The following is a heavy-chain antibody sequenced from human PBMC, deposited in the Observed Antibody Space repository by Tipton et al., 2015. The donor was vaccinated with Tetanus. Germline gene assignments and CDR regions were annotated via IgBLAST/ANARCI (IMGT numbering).Heavy chain of an antibody. Sequence: TLSLTCAVSGGSISSSNWWSWVRQPPGKGLEWIGEIYHSGSTNYNPSLKSRVTISVDKSKHHFSLKLSSVTAADTAVYYCARVTERYFDWPRPFDYWGQGTLVTVSS. D-gene: IGHD3-9*01. V-gene: IGHV4-4*02. J-gene: IGHJ4*02. CDR1: GGSISSSNW. CDR2: IYHSGST. CDR3: ARVTERYFDWPRPFDY.